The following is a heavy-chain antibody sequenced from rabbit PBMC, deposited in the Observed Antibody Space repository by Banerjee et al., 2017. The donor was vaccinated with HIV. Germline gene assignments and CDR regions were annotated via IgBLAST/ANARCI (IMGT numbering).Heavy chain of an antibody. V-gene: IGHV1S43*01. CDR1: GFSFSSSYY. CDR3: ARRAYGYQYFEL. CDR2: IYAGSSAST. D-gene: IGHD6-1*01. J-gene: IGHJ4*01. Sequence: QEQLVESGGGLVKPGASLTLTCTASGFSFSSSYYMCWVRQAPGKGLEWIACIYAGSSASTWYASWVNGRFTITRSTSLNTVTLQMTSLTAADTATYFCARRAYGYQYFELWGPGTLVTVS.